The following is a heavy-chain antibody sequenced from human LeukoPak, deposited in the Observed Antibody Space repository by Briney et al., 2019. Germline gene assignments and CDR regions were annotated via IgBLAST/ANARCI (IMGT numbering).Heavy chain of an antibody. V-gene: IGHV1-46*01. CDR3: AAVFSSIIGWFDP. J-gene: IGHJ5*02. Sequence: ASVKVSCKASGYTFTSYYMHWVRQAPGQGLEWMGIINPSGGSTSHAQKFQGRVTMTRDTSTSTVYMELSSLRSEDTAVYYCAAVFSSIIGWFDPWGQGTLVTVSS. CDR1: GYTFTSYY. CDR2: INPSGGST. D-gene: IGHD3-10*01.